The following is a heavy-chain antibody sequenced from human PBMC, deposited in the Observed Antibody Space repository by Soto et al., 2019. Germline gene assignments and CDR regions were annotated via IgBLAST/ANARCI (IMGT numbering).Heavy chain of an antibody. CDR3: AKDRPERWLPLENWGAYYFDY. Sequence: GGSLRLSCAASGFTFSSYGMHWVRQAPGKGLEWVAVISYDGSNKYYADSVKGRFTISRDNSKNTLYLQMNSLRAEDTAVYYCAKDRPERWLPLENWGAYYFDYWRPGTLVTVSS. CDR1: GFTFSSYG. J-gene: IGHJ4*02. D-gene: IGHD5-12*01. V-gene: IGHV3-30*18. CDR2: ISYDGSNK.